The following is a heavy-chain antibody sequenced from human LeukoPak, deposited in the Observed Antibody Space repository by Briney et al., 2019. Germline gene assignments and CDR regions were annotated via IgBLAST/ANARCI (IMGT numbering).Heavy chain of an antibody. V-gene: IGHV6-1*01. CDR3: ARNDYGDINWFDP. D-gene: IGHD4-17*01. CDR1: GDSASSNSAA. J-gene: IGHJ5*02. CDR2: TYYRSKWYN. Sequence: SQTLSLTCAISGDSASSNSAAWNWIRQSPSRGLEWLGRTYYRSKWYNDYAVSVKSRITIKPDTSKNQFSLQLNSVTAADTAVYYCARNDYGDINWFDPWGQGTLVTVSS.